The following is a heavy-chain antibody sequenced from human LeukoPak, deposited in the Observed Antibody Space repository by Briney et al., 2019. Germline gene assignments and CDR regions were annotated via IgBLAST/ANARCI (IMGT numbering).Heavy chain of an antibody. CDR3: ARGVSGWHQFDY. CDR1: GGSVSSNTYH. J-gene: IGHJ4*02. CDR2: AYYIGST. V-gene: IGHV4-61*01. Sequence: SETLSLTCTVSGGSVSSNTYHWSWLRQPPGKGPEWIGYAYYIGSTNCNPSLKSRATISIDTSKNQFSLNLSSVTAADTAVYYCARGVSGWHQFDYWGQGTLVTVSS. D-gene: IGHD6-19*01.